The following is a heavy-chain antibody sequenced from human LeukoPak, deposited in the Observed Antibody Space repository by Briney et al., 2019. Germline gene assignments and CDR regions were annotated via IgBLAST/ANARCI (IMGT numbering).Heavy chain of an antibody. CDR2: ISSSGTTI. CDR1: GFTFGDYG. V-gene: IGHV3-48*03. CDR3: ARVGVVVAATGNLWFDP. Sequence: GGSLRLSCTASGFTFGDYGMNWVRQAPGKGLEWVSYISSSGTTIYYADSVKGRFTISRDNAKNSLYLQMNSLRAEDTAVYYCARVGVVVAATGNLWFDPWGQGTLVTVSS. D-gene: IGHD2-15*01. J-gene: IGHJ5*02.